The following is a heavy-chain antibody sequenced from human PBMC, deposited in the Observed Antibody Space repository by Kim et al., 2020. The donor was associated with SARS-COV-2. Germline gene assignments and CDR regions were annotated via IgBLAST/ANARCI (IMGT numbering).Heavy chain of an antibody. CDR2: VSGTGGRT. D-gene: IGHD3-22*01. CDR3: AKDTRSGYPGGTFDI. CDR1: GFSFSTYA. V-gene: IGHV3-23*01. J-gene: IGHJ3*02. Sequence: GSLRLSCAASGFSFSTYAMNWVRQAPGKGLGWVSAVSGTGGRTYYADSVKGRFTISGDNSKNTLDLQMNSLRAEDTAVYYCAKDTRSGYPGGTFDIWGQGTMVTVS.